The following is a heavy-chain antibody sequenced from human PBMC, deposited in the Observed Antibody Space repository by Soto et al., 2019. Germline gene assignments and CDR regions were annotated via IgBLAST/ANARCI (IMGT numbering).Heavy chain of an antibody. J-gene: IGHJ6*02. V-gene: IGHV4-30-4*01. Sequence: SETLSLTCTVSGGSISSGDYYWSWIRQAPGKGLEWIGYIYHSGSTYYNPSLKSRVTVSVDTSKNQFSLKLSSVTAADAAVYYCAREGRYCSGGSCYLYGMDVWGQGPTVTVSS. D-gene: IGHD2-15*01. CDR2: IYHSGST. CDR1: GGSISSGDYY. CDR3: AREGRYCSGGSCYLYGMDV.